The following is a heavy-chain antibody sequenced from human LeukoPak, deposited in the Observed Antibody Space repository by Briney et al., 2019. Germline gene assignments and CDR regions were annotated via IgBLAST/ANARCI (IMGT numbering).Heavy chain of an antibody. Sequence: MSSETLSLTCAVYGGSFSGYYWSWIRQPPGKGLEWIGYIYYSGSTYYNPSLKSRVTISVDTSKNQFSLKLSSVTAADTAVYYCARGLAARRGYNWFDPWGQGTLVTVSS. CDR1: GGSFSGYY. J-gene: IGHJ5*02. CDR3: ARGLAARRGYNWFDP. V-gene: IGHV4-34*09. CDR2: IYYSGST. D-gene: IGHD6-6*01.